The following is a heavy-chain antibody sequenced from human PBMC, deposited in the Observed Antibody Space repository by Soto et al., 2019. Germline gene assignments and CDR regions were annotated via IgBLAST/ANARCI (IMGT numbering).Heavy chain of an antibody. V-gene: IGHV5-10-1*01. D-gene: IGHD2-2*01. CDR3: ARLRLVVVPAATHGMDV. J-gene: IGHJ6*02. CDR2: IDPSDSYT. CDR1: GDSFTSYW. Sequence: GESLKISCKGSGDSFTSYWISWVRQMPGKGLEWMGRIDPSDSYTNYSPSFQGHVTISADKSISTAYLQWSSLKASDTAMYYCARLRLVVVPAATHGMDVWGQGTTVTVS.